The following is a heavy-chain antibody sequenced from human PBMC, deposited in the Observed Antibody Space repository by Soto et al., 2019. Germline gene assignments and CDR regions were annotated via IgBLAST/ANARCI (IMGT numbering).Heavy chain of an antibody. Sequence: SETLSLTCAVYGGSFSGYYWSWIRQPPGKGLEWVGAINLSGSTNYNPSLERRVTISVETSKNQFFLKLSSVTAADEAVYYCARGRGSSGLYRGGYDYYYGMDVWGQGTTVTVSS. CDR3: ARGRGSSGLYRGGYDYYYGMDV. D-gene: IGHD6-19*01. J-gene: IGHJ6*02. V-gene: IGHV4-34*01. CDR1: GGSFSGYY. CDR2: INLSGST.